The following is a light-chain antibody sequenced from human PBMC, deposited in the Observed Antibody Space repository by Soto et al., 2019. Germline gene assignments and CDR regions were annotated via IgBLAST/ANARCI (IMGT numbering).Light chain of an antibody. J-gene: IGKJ4*01. CDR2: KAS. CDR3: QQYNKYPST. CDR1: QSISSW. V-gene: IGKV1-5*03. Sequence: DIVMTQSPSTLSASXXDRFTITGRASQSISSWLAWYQQKPGKAPKLLIYKASSLESGVPSRFSGSGSGTEFTLTISSLQPDDFATYYCQQYNKYPSTFGGGTKVDIK.